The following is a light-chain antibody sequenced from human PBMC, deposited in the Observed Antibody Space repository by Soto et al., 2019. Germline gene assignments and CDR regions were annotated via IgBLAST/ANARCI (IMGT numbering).Light chain of an antibody. Sequence: EIVLTQAPGTLSLSPGERATLSCRASQSVSSRYLAWYQQKPGQGPRLLISGASTRATGIPDRFSGSGSGTDFTLTISRLEPEYFAVYYCRHHRTSRWTLGQGIKVDVK. CDR1: QSVSSRY. CDR2: GAS. CDR3: RHHRTSRWT. V-gene: IGKV3-20*01. J-gene: IGKJ1*01.